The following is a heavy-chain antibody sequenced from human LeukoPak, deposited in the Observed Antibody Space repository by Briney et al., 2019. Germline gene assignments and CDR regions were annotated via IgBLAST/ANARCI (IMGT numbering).Heavy chain of an antibody. J-gene: IGHJ4*02. CDR3: ARVGYSSSWSDY. D-gene: IGHD6-13*01. Sequence: PGGSLRLSCAASGFTFSSYGMHWVRQAPGKGLEWVAVIWYDGSNKYYADSVKGRFTISRDNSKNTLYLQMNSLRAEDTAVYYCARVGYSSSWSDYWGQGTLVTVSS. CDR2: IWYDGSNK. CDR1: GFTFSSYG. V-gene: IGHV3-33*01.